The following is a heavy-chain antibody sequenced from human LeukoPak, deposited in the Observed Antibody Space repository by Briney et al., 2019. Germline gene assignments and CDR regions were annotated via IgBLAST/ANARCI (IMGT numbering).Heavy chain of an antibody. V-gene: IGHV3-74*01. CDR1: GFIFRNYW. CDR2: INPNGITT. CDR3: AKDFAGDRDY. D-gene: IGHD4-17*01. Sequence: PGGSLRLSCEASGFIFRNYWMHWVRQAPGKGLVWVARINPNGITTTYTDSVKGRFTISRDNAKNTLYLQMNSLRAEDTAVYYCAKDFAGDRDYWGQGTLVTVSS. J-gene: IGHJ4*02.